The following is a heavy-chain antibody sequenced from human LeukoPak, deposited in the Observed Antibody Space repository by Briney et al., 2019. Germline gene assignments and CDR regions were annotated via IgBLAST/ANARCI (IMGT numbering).Heavy chain of an antibody. D-gene: IGHD3-22*01. CDR2: IKQDGSEK. CDR1: GFTFTTYW. Sequence: GGSLRLSCAASGFTFTTYWMGWVRQAPGKGLEWVANIKQDGSEKYYVDSVKGRFTISRDNAKNSLYLQMNSLRAEDTALYYCAKASLYDNSAYYLDYWGRGTLVTVSS. CDR3: AKASLYDNSAYYLDY. J-gene: IGHJ4*02. V-gene: IGHV3-7*03.